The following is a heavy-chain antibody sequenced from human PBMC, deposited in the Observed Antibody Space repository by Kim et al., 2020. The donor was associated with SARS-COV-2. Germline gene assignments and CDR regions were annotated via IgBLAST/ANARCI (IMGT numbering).Heavy chain of an antibody. Sequence: GGSLRLSCTTSGFTFFGHAMSWVRQAPGKGLEWVSSIDGSDGTTYYVDSVKGRISIARDDSRNTLYLQRSALRADDTAAYYCPKGGGGWSWDYCGQGTL. V-gene: IGHV3-23*01. CDR3: PKGGGGWSWDY. CDR1: GFTFFGHA. J-gene: IGHJ4*02. CDR2: IDGSDGTT. D-gene: IGHD1-26*01.